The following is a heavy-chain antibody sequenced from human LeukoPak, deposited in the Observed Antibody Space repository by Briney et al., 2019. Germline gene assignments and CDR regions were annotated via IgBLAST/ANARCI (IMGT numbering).Heavy chain of an antibody. CDR3: ARGSYDSSGYYTGFAGYYYYYYYMDV. Sequence: PSETLSLTCTVSGGSISSSSYYWGRIRQPPGKGLEWIGYIYYSGSTNYNPSLKSRVTISVDTSKNQFSLKLSSVTAADTAVYYCARGSYDSSGYYTGFAGYYYYYYYMDVWGKGTTVTVSS. CDR1: GGSISSSSYY. CDR2: IYYSGST. V-gene: IGHV4-61*05. D-gene: IGHD3-22*01. J-gene: IGHJ6*03.